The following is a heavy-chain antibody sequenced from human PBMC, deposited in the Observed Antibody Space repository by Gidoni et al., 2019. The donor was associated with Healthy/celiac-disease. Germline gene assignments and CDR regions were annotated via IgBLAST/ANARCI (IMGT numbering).Heavy chain of an antibody. V-gene: IGHV3-66*02. D-gene: IGHD3-10*01. CDR2: IYSGGSQ. CDR3: ARDHRHRGSWFDP. CDR1: GFTVSSNY. J-gene: IGHJ5*02. Sequence: EVQLVESGGGLVQPGGSLRLSCAASGFTVSSNYMSWVRPAPGKGLEWVSVIYSGGSQYYADSVKGRFTISRDNSKNTLYLQMNSLRAEDTAVYYCARDHRHRGSWFDPWGQGTLVTVSS.